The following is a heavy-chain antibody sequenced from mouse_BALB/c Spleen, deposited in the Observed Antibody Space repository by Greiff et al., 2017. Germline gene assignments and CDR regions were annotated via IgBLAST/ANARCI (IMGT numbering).Heavy chain of an antibody. CDR3: ARLRTTATSDYAMDY. CDR2: ISTYYGDA. Sequence: QVQLQQSGAELVRPGVSVKISCKGSGYTFTDYAMHWVKQSHAKSLEWIGVISTYYGDASYNQKFKGKAIMTVDKSSSTAYMELARLTSEDSAIYYCARLRTTATSDYAMDYWGQGTSVTVSS. V-gene: IGHV1S137*01. CDR1: GYTFTDYA. J-gene: IGHJ4*01. D-gene: IGHD1-2*01.